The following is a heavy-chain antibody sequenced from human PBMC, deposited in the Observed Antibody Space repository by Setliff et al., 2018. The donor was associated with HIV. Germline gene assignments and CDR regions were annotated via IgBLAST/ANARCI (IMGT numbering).Heavy chain of an antibody. V-gene: IGHV4-59*08. D-gene: IGHD3-3*01. CDR2: VSYSGST. CDR3: ARHISDFWSNYQTPFDY. Sequence: PSETLSLTCNVSGGSISTYYWSWIRQPPGKGLEWLGYVSYSGSTYYNPSLKSRVTISVDTSKNQFSLNLSSVTVADTAVYYCARHISDFWSNYQTPFDYWGQGTLVTVSS. J-gene: IGHJ4*02. CDR1: GGSISTYY.